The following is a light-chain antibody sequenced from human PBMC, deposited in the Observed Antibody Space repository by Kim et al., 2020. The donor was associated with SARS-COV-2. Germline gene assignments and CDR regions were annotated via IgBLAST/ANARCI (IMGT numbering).Light chain of an antibody. CDR2: DVS. CDR3: SSYTSSTTYV. V-gene: IGLV2-14*01. Sequence: QSALTQPASVSGSPGQSITISCTGTSSDVGGYNYVSWYQQHPGKAPKLMIYDVSKRPSAVSNRFPGSKSGNTASLTISGLQAEDEADYYCSSYTSSTTYVFGTGTKVTVL. J-gene: IGLJ1*01. CDR1: SSDVGGYNY.